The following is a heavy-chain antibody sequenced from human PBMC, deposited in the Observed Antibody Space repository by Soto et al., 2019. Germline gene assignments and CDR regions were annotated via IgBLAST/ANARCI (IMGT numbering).Heavy chain of an antibody. D-gene: IGHD3-10*01. CDR1: GVSISSGDYS. V-gene: IGHV4-30-2*01. J-gene: IGHJ4*02. CDR2: IYHDGRT. CDR3: ANDYGSGSYRFDY. Sequence: QLQLQESVSGLVTPSQTLSLTCTVSGVSISSGDYSWSWIRQTPGKGLEWIGYIYHDGRTLYNPSLKSRVTISLDRSKHQFSLKLTSVTSADTAVYYCANDYGSGSYRFDYWGQGTLVTVSS.